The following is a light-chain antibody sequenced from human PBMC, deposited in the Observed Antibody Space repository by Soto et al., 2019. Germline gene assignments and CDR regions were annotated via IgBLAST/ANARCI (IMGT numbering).Light chain of an antibody. J-gene: IGKJ1*01. Sequence: EIVMKQSPATLSVSPGERATLSCSASQSVSSNLAWYQQKPGQAPRLLIYGASTRATGIPARFSGSGSGTEFTLTISSLXSEDFAVYYCQQYNNWPRSTFGQGTKVDIK. CDR3: QQYNNWPRST. CDR2: GAS. CDR1: QSVSSN. V-gene: IGKV3-15*01.